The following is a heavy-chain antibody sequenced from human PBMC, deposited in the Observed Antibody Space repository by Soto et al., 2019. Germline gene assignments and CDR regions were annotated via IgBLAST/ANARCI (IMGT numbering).Heavy chain of an antibody. V-gene: IGHV3-30*18. CDR1: GFTFSSYG. J-gene: IGHJ2*01. CDR2: ISYDGSNK. Sequence: GGSLRLSCAASGFTFSSYGMHWVRQAPGKXLEWVAVISYDGSNKYYADSVKGRFTISRDNSKNTLYLQMNSLRAEDTAVYYCAKEEVPPDGSSSSLWYFDLWGRGTLVTVSS. D-gene: IGHD6-6*01. CDR3: AKEEVPPDGSSSSLWYFDL.